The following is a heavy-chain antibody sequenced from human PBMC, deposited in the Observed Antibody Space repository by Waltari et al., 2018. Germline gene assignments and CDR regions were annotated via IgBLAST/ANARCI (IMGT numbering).Heavy chain of an antibody. D-gene: IGHD3-10*01. Sequence: QLQLQESGPGLVKPSETLSLTCSVSGGSISSNDYYWAWIRQPPGKGLEWIGSIYYSGSTYYNPSLRSRVTISVDTSKNQLSLKLSSVSAADTAVYYCARDIDMSFYYYIDVWGNGTTVTISS. V-gene: IGHV4-39*07. CDR3: ARDIDMSFYYYIDV. CDR2: IYYSGST. CDR1: GGSISSNDYY. J-gene: IGHJ6*03.